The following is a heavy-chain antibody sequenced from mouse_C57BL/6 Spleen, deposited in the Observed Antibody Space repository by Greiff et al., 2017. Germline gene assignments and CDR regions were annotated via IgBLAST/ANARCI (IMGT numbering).Heavy chain of an antibody. CDR2: ISSGSSTI. CDR3: AKPTGPWFAY. CDR1: GFTFSDYG. D-gene: IGHD4-1*02. J-gene: IGHJ3*01. V-gene: IGHV5-17*01. Sequence: DVQLVESGGGLVKPGGSLKLSCAASGFTFSDYGMHWVRQAPEKGLEWVAYISSGSSTIYYADTVKGRFTISRDNAKNTLFLQMTSLRSEDTAMYYCAKPTGPWFAYWGQGTLVTVSA.